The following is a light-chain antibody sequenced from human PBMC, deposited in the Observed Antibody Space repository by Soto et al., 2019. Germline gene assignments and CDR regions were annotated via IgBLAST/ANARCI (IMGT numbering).Light chain of an antibody. CDR2: AAS. V-gene: IGKV1-39*01. Sequence: DIQMTQSPSSLSASVGDRVTITCRASQSITSYLNWYQQRPGKAPKLLIYAASSLQSGVPSRFSCSGSGTDFTLTISSLQREDFATYYCQQSYGTPRTFGQGTKVEIK. CDR3: QQSYGTPRT. J-gene: IGKJ1*01. CDR1: QSITSY.